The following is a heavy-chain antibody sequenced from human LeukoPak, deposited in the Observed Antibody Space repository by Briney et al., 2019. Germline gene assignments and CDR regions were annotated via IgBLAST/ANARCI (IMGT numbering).Heavy chain of an antibody. D-gene: IGHD6-19*01. V-gene: IGHV1-69*13. Sequence: SVKVSCKASGGTFSSYAISWVRQAPGQGLEWMGGIIPIFGTANYAQKFQGRVTITADESTSTAYMELSSLRSEDAAVYYCAREVAVAGTVSYFYYYGMDVWGQGTTVTASS. CDR3: AREVAVAGTVSYFYYYGMDV. J-gene: IGHJ6*02. CDR1: GGTFSSYA. CDR2: IIPIFGTA.